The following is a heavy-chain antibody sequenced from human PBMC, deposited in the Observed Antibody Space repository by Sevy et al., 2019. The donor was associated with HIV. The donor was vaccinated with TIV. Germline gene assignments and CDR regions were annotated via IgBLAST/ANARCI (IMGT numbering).Heavy chain of an antibody. J-gene: IGHJ4*02. CDR2: IRYDGSDK. Sequence: GGSLRLSCAASGFTFSNYGMHWVRQVPGKGLEWVTFIRYDGSDKYYAASVKGRFTISRDDSKNTLYLQMDSLRAEDTAIYYCANDLAGTGRRYFDYWGQGTLVTVSS. CDR1: GFTFSNYG. CDR3: ANDLAGTGRRYFDY. D-gene: IGHD6-13*01. V-gene: IGHV3-30*02.